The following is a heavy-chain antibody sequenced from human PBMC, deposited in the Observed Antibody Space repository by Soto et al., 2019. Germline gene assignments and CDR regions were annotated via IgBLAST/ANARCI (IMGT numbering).Heavy chain of an antibody. V-gene: IGHV1-18*01. CDR1: GYTFTSYG. J-gene: IGHJ6*03. CDR2: ISAYNGNT. Sequence: ASVKGSCKASGYTFTSYGISWVRQAPGQGLEWMGWISAYNGNTNYAQKLQGRVTMTTDTSTSTAYMEMRSLRSDDTAVYYCARVVEWFGEFLDYYYYMDVWGKGTTVTVSS. CDR3: ARVVEWFGEFLDYYYYMDV. D-gene: IGHD3-10*01.